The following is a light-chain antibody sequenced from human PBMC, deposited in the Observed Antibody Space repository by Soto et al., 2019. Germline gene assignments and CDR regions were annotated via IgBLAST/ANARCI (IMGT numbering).Light chain of an antibody. V-gene: IGLV6-57*04. CDR3: HSYDATDQV. CDR2: EDN. CDR1: SGDIDNNY. J-gene: IGLJ3*02. Sequence: NFMLTQPHSVSGSPGKTVTLSCTRSSGDIDNNYVQLYKQRPGRAPTTVIYEDNQRPSGVPDRFSGSIDISSNSASLTISGLQTEDEAVYFCHSYDATDQVFGGGTKVTVL.